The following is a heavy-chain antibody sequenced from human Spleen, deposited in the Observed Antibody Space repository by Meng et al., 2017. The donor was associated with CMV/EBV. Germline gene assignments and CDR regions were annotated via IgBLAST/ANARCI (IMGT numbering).Heavy chain of an antibody. CDR2: FNIYGSST. CDR3: AREGRIWGDYDYYGMDV. J-gene: IGHJ6*02. D-gene: IGHD7-27*01. CDR1: GFTFSSYW. V-gene: IGHV3-74*01. Sequence: GESLKISCAASGFTFSSYWMHWVRQAPGKGLVWVSRFNIYGSSTSYADSVKGRFTISRDNAKNTVYLQMNSLRAEDTAVYYCAREGRIWGDYDYYGMDVWGQGTTVTVSS.